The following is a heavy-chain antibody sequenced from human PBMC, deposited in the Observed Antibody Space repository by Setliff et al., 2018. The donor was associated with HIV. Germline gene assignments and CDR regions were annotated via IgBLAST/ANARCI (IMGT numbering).Heavy chain of an antibody. J-gene: IGHJ4*02. D-gene: IGHD3-10*01. Sequence: RASVKVSCKTSGGSFNTYSVSWVRQAPGQGLEWMGGIITTLGGVTKYAQKFQGRVTITADESKNQISLRLSSVTAADTAVYYCARLSGGMVPNYWGQGTLVTVSS. V-gene: IGHV1-69*10. CDR1: GGSFNTYS. CDR3: ARLSGGMVPNY. CDR2: IITTLGGVT.